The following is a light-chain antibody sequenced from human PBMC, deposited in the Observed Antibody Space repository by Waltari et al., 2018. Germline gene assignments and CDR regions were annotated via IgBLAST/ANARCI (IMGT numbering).Light chain of an antibody. J-gene: IGKJ1*01. CDR3: HQYNDWPPT. V-gene: IGKV3-15*01. CDR1: QSVSTN. CDR2: GSA. Sequence: EVVMTQSPATLSVSPGERATLSCRASQSVSTNLAWSQQKPGQAPRLLIHGSAGRATDNPARFSGSGSWTEFTLTISSLQSEDFAVYYCHQYNDWPPTFGQGTTVEIK.